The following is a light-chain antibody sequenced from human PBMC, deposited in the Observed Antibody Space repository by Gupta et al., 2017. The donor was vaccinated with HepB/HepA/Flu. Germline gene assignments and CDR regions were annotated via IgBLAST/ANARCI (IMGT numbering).Light chain of an antibody. CDR3: QWRINGHPERT. Sequence: EVVLTQSPATLSLSPGERATLSCRASQSVSSYFAWYQQKPGQAPRLLIYEASSRAQGSPATFSGSGAGTDFTLTISSRDPEDSALYYCQWRINGHPERTFGCATKLEIK. CDR1: QSVSSY. J-gene: IGKJ4*01. CDR2: EAS. V-gene: IGKV3-11*01.